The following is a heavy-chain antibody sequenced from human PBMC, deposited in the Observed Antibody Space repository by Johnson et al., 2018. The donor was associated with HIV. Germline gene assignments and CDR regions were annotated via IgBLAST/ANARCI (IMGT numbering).Heavy chain of an antibody. CDR1: GFTFSIYG. Sequence: QVQLVESGGGVVQPGGSLRLSCAASGFTFSIYGMHWVRQAPGKGLEWVALISYDGSNEYYGASVKGRFSVSRDNSKKKLYLQMNSLRAEDTAVYYCARDGDNPRIWGQGTMVTVSS. V-gene: IGHV3-33*05. D-gene: IGHD7-27*01. CDR2: ISYDGSNE. CDR3: ARDGDNPRI. J-gene: IGHJ3*02.